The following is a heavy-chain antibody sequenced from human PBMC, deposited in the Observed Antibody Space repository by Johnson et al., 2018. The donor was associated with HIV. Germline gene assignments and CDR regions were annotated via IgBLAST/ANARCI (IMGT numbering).Heavy chain of an antibody. CDR1: GFTFDDYA. D-gene: IGHD6-13*01. CDR2: ISWNSGSI. Sequence: VQLVESGGGVVQPGRSLRLSCAASGFTFDDYAMHWVRQAPGKGLEWVSGISWNSGSIGYADSVKGRFTISRDNAKNSLYLQMNSLKTEDTAVYYCTTDYTAAASLRAFDIWGQGTMVTVSS. V-gene: IGHV3-9*01. J-gene: IGHJ3*02. CDR3: TTDYTAAASLRAFDI.